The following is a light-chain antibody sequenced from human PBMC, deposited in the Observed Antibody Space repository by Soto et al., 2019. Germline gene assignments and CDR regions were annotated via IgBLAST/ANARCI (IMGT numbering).Light chain of an antibody. CDR3: QQYGNSPIT. CDR2: GAS. Sequence: EIVMTQSPATLSVSPGERATLSCRASQDISNRLAWYQQKPGQAPRLLIYGASTWATGTPARFSGSGSGTEFTLTISRLEPEDFAVYYCQQYGNSPITFGQGTRLEIK. CDR1: QDISNR. V-gene: IGKV3-15*01. J-gene: IGKJ5*01.